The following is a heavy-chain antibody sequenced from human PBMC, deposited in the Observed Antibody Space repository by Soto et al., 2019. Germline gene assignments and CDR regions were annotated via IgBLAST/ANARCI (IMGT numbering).Heavy chain of an antibody. J-gene: IGHJ3*01. CDR3: AREGISGAVGAPGAFDF. V-gene: IGHV1-69*13. CDR2: IIPIFGTA. D-gene: IGHD1-26*01. Sequence: SVKVSCKASGCTFSSYAISWVRQAPGQGPEWMGGIIPIFGTANYAQKFQGRVTITADESTSTAYMELSSLRSEDTAVYYCAREGISGAVGAPGAFDFWGQGTMVTVSS. CDR1: GCTFSSYA.